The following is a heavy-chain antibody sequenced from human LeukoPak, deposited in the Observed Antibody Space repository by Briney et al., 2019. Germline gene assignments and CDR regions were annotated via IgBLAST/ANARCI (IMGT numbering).Heavy chain of an antibody. V-gene: IGHV3-30-3*01. CDR2: ISYDGSNK. J-gene: IGHJ4*02. D-gene: IGHD3-16*01. CDR1: GFTFSSYA. Sequence: GGSLRLSCAASGFTFSSYAMHWVRQAPGKGLEWVAVISYDGSNKYYADSVKGRFTISRDNSKNTLYLQMNSLRAEDTAVYYCAFQPRPRSGELLYWGQGTLVTVSS. CDR3: AFQPRPRSGELLY.